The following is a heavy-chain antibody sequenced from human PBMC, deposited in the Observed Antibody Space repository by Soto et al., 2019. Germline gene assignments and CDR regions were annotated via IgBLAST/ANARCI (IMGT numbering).Heavy chain of an antibody. Sequence: QVQLQESGPGLVKPSGTLSLTCAVSGGSISSSNWWSWVRQPPGKGLEWIGEIYHSWSTNYNPSLKSRVTISVDKSKNQFSLKLSSVTAADTAVYYCASRTAVIAARSPFDYWGQGTLVTVSS. CDR3: ASRTAVIAARSPFDY. V-gene: IGHV4-4*02. CDR1: GGSISSSNW. D-gene: IGHD6-6*01. CDR2: IYHSWST. J-gene: IGHJ4*02.